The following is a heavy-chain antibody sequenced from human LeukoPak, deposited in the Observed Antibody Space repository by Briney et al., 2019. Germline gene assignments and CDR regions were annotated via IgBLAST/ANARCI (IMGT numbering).Heavy chain of an antibody. CDR3: ARAVAAGRRFDY. V-gene: IGHV1-46*01. CDR2: INPSGGST. Sequence: GASVKVSCKAPGYTFTSNYIHWVRQAPGQGLEWMGTINPSGGSTTFAQKFQGRVTMTRDTSTSTLYMELSSLESDDTAMYFCARAVAAGRRFDYWGQGTLAIVSS. D-gene: IGHD6-13*01. CDR1: GYTFTSNY. J-gene: IGHJ4*02.